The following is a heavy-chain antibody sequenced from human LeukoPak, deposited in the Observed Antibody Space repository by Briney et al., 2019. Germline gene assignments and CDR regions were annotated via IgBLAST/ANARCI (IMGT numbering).Heavy chain of an antibody. CDR3: ARDASSGLNNWFDP. CDR1: GYTFTSYD. V-gene: IGHV1-8*03. CDR2: MNPNSGNT. J-gene: IGHJ5*02. Sequence: ASVKVSCKASGYTFTSYDINWVRQATGQGLEWMGWMNPNSGNTGYAQKFQGRVTITRNTSISTAYMELSSLRSEDTAVYYCARDASSGLNNWFDPWGQGTLVTVSS. D-gene: IGHD6-19*01.